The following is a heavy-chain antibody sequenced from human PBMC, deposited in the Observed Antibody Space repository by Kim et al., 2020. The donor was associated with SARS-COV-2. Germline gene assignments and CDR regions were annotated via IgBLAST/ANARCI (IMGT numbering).Heavy chain of an antibody. Sequence: GGSLRLSCAASGFTFRNAWMSWVRQAPGKGLEWVGRIKSKTAGGTTDYAAHVRGRFTISRDDSKNTLYLQMNSLKTEDTAVYYCTTDPPGTAMVPYDYYGMDGSGQGTTVTVSS. D-gene: IGHD5-18*01. CDR2: IKSKTAGGTT. CDR3: TTDPPGTAMVPYDYYGMDG. CDR1: GFTFRNAW. V-gene: IGHV3-15*01. J-gene: IGHJ6*02.